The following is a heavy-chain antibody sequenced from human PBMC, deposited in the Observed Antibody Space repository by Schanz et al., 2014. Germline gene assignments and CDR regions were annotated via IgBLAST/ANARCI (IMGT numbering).Heavy chain of an antibody. D-gene: IGHD2-15*01. CDR3: AGGRAVVTPLDF. CDR2: TSTDGTKT. CDR1: GFTFRGHA. V-gene: IGHV3-30*04. Sequence: QGQLGESFFFFFPPLTSLRLSCAASGFTFRGHAMHWVRQAPGQGLEKVAVTSTDGTKTYYAASVRGRFTISRDNSKNTLYLQMSSLRTEDTAVYFCAGGRAVVTPLDFWGQGTLVTVSS. J-gene: IGHJ4*02.